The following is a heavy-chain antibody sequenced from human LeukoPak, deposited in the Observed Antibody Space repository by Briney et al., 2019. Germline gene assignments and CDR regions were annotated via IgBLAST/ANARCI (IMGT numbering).Heavy chain of an antibody. CDR2: INQDGSTK. D-gene: IGHD2-15*01. J-gene: IGHJ4*02. Sequence: PGGSLRLSCAASGFTFSTSWMNWVRQTPGKGLEWVANINQDGSTKYFLDSVKGRFTISRDNAKNSLYLQMNSLRAEDTAVYYCTRDWSRGPVEWYWGQGTLVTVSS. V-gene: IGHV3-7*01. CDR3: TRDWSRGPVEWY. CDR1: GFTFSTSW.